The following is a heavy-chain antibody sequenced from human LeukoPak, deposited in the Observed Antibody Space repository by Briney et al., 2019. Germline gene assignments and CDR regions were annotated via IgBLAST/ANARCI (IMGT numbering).Heavy chain of an antibody. V-gene: IGHV3-74*01. CDR2: INSDGSST. D-gene: IGHD1-26*01. J-gene: IGHJ4*02. CDR1: GFTFSSHW. Sequence: GGSLRLSCAASGFTFSSHWMHWVRQAPGKGLVWVSRINSDGSSTSYADSVKGRFTISRDNAKNTLYMQMNSLRAEDTAVYYCARVRVGTTTFDYWGQGTLVTVSS. CDR3: ARVRVGTTTFDY.